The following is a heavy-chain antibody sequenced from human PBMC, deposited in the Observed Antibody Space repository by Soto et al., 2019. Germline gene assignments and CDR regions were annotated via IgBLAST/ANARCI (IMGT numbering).Heavy chain of an antibody. CDR3: ARDRIAAAGTSNWFDP. Sequence: ASVKVSCKASGYTFTSYYMHWVRQAPGQGLEWMGIINPSGGSTSYAQKFQGRVTMTRDMSTSTVYMELSSLRSEDTAVYYCARDRIAAAGTSNWFDPWGQGTLVTVSS. D-gene: IGHD6-13*01. CDR1: GYTFTSYY. V-gene: IGHV1-46*01. J-gene: IGHJ5*02. CDR2: INPSGGST.